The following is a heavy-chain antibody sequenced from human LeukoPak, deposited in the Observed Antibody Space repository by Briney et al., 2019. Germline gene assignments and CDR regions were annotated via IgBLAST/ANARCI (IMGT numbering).Heavy chain of an antibody. CDR2: IYYSGST. D-gene: IGHD3-10*01. CDR1: GGSISSYY. V-gene: IGHV4-59*12. CDR3: ARDGE. Sequence: SETLSLTCTVSGGSISSYYWSWIRQPPGKGLEWIGYIYYSGSTNYNPSLKSRVTISVDTSKNQFSLKLSSVTAADTAVYYCARDGEWGQGTLVTVSS. J-gene: IGHJ4*02.